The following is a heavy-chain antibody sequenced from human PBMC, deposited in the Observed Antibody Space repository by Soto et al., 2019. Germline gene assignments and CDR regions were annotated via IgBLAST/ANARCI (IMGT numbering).Heavy chain of an antibody. Sequence: QVQLVESGGGVVQPGRSLRLSCAASGFTFSSYAMHWVRQAPGKGLEWVAVISYDGSNKYYADSVKGRFTISRDNSKNTLYLQMNRLRAEDTAVYYCARDQFTSYAAPDYYYYGMDVWGQGTTVTVSS. CDR3: ARDQFTSYAAPDYYYYGMDV. V-gene: IGHV3-30-3*01. J-gene: IGHJ6*02. CDR1: GFTFSSYA. D-gene: IGHD2-8*01. CDR2: ISYDGSNK.